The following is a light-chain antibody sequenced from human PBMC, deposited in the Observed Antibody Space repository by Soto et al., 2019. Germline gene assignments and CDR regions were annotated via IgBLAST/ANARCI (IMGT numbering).Light chain of an antibody. J-gene: IGKJ5*01. CDR2: KXS. V-gene: IGKV1-5*03. Sequence: IHMTQSLSTLSASVGDRVTVAXRASQSIRRWLAWYQQEPGXPPKXXXDKXSSLERGGPSRLSGSGSATEFTLTISSLQPDDFATYYFQQYKSDPSTFGQGTRLEIK. CDR1: QSIRRW. CDR3: QQYKSDPST.